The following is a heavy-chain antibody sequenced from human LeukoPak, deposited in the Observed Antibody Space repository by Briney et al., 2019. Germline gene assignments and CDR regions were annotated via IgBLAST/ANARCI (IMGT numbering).Heavy chain of an antibody. CDR3: ASGEQHLILVY. CDR2: IYAPGDT. Sequence: GESLRLSCAASGYIVSSNHMNWVRQAPGKGLEWVSSIYAPGDTHYADSVKGRFTISRDHSKNTLYLQMNDLRVEETAVYYCASGEQHLILVYWGQGTLVTVSS. D-gene: IGHD2-21*01. CDR1: GYIVSSNH. V-gene: IGHV3-66*01. J-gene: IGHJ4*02.